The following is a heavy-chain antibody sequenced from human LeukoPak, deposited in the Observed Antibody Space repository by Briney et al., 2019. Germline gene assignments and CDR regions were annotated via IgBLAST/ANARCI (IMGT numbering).Heavy chain of an antibody. V-gene: IGHV3-21*01. D-gene: IGHD6-6*01. CDR2: ISSSSSYI. CDR1: GFTFSSYS. J-gene: IGHJ4*02. CDR3: AREMRLVGRVFDY. Sequence: GGSLRLSCAASGFTFSSYSMNWVRQAPGKGLEWVSSISSSSSYIYYADSVKGRFTISRDNAKNSLYLQMNSLRAEDTAVYYCAREMRLVGRVFDYWGQGTLVTVSS.